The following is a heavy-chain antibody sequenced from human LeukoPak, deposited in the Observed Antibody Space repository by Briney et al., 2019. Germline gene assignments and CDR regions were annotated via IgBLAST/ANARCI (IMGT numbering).Heavy chain of an antibody. CDR1: GYTFTSYG. J-gene: IGHJ4*02. Sequence: ASVKVSCKASGYTFTSYGISWVRQAPGQGLEWMGIINPSGGYTNYAQKSQGRVTMTRDTSTSTVYMELSSLRSEDTAVYYCARGLHLRYYDRSGYFDYWGQGTLVTVSS. CDR3: ARGLHLRYYDRSGYFDY. V-gene: IGHV1-46*01. D-gene: IGHD3-22*01. CDR2: INPSGGYT.